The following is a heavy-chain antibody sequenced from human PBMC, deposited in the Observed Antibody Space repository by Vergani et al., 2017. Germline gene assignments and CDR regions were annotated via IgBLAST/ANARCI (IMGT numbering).Heavy chain of an antibody. CDR1: GFTFSSYD. CDR3: ARVGVATFRNGMDV. J-gene: IGHJ6*02. D-gene: IGHD5-12*01. CDR2: IGTAGDT. Sequence: EVQLVESGGGLVQPGGSLRLSCAASGFTFSSYDMHWVRQATGKGLEWVSAIGTAGDTYYPGSVKGRFTISRENAKNSLYLQMNSLRAEDTAVYYCARVGVATFRNGMDVWGQGTTVTVSS. V-gene: IGHV3-13*01.